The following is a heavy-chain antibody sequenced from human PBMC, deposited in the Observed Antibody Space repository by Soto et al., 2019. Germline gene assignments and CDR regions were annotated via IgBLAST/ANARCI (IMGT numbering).Heavy chain of an antibody. CDR3: ARDKDYDFWSGYYSYYYYYGMDV. Sequence: SVKVSCKASGYAFTSYGISWVRQAPVQGLEWMGWISAYNGNTNYAQKLQGRVTMTTDTSTSTAYMELRSLRSDDTAVYYCARDKDYDFWSGYYSYYYYYGMDVWGQGTTVTVSS. CDR2: ISAYNGNT. J-gene: IGHJ6*02. V-gene: IGHV1-18*04. CDR1: GYAFTSYG. D-gene: IGHD3-3*01.